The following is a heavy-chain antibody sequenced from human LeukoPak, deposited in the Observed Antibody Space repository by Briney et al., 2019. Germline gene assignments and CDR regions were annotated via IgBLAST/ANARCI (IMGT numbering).Heavy chain of an antibody. J-gene: IGHJ3*02. CDR2: ISGSGGST. V-gene: IGHV3-23*01. D-gene: IGHD3-22*01. CDR3: AAPAVRRITMIVVAPDDAFDI. Sequence: PGGSLRLSCAASGFTFSSYAMSWVRQAPGKGLEWVSAISGSGGSTYYADSVKGRFTISRDNSKNTLYLQMNSLRAEDTAVYYCAAPAVRRITMIVVAPDDAFDIWGQGTMVTVSS. CDR1: GFTFSSYA.